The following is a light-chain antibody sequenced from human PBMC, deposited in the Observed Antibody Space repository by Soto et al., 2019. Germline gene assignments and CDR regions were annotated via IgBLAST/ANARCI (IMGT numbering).Light chain of an antibody. CDR3: ALWDDSLTGLV. CDR2: NND. J-gene: IGLJ2*01. V-gene: IGLV1-47*02. Sequence: QSVLTQPPSASGTPGQRVTIACSGSSSNIGSNSVYWYHHLPGTAPKLLIYNNDQRPSGVPDRISGSKSGTSASLAVSGLRSGDEADYYCALWDDSLTGLVFGGGTKLTVL. CDR1: SSNIGSNS.